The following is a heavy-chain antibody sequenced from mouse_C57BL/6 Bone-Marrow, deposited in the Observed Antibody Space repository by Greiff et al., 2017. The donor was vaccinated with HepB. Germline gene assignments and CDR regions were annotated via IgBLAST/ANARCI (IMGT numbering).Heavy chain of an antibody. Sequence: QVQLKESGPGLVQPSQSLSITCTVSGFSLTSYGVHWVRQSPGKGLEWLGVIWRGGSTDYNAAFMSRLSITKDNSKSQVFFKMNSLQADDTAIYYCATTAYYSNYVIWYFDVWGTGTTVTVSS. CDR3: ATTAYYSNYVIWYFDV. V-gene: IGHV2-5*01. CDR1: GFSLTSYG. CDR2: IWRGGST. D-gene: IGHD2-5*01. J-gene: IGHJ1*03.